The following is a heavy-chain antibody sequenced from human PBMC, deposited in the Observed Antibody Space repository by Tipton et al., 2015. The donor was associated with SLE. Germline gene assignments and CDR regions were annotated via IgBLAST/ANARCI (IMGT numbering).Heavy chain of an antibody. CDR2: ISWNSRSI. J-gene: IGHJ4*02. V-gene: IGHV3-9*01. CDR1: GFRFDDYG. Sequence: SLRLSCAASGFRFDDYGMHWVRQRPGKGLEWVLGISWNSRSIASADSVKGRFTVSRDNAKNSVYVQMNSLRPEDTALYYCAKGMTQDPHYFDNWGQGTLVTVSS. CDR3: AKGMTQDPHYFDN.